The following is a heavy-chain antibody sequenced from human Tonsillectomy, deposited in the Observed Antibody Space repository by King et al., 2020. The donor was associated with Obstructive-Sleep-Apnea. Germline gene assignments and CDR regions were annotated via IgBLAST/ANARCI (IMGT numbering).Heavy chain of an antibody. J-gene: IGHJ4*02. CDR2: ISWNGATI. CDR1: GFTFDDYA. V-gene: IGHV3-9*01. D-gene: IGHD3-10*01. Sequence: VQLVESGGGLVQPGRSLRLSCVVSGFTFDDYAMHWVRQAPGKGLEWVSGISWNGATIGYVDSVKGRFSISRDNAKNSLYLQMNSLRPDDTALDYCSTLPPVVRGVVDYLDYWGQGTLVTVSS. CDR3: STLPPVVRGVVDYLDY.